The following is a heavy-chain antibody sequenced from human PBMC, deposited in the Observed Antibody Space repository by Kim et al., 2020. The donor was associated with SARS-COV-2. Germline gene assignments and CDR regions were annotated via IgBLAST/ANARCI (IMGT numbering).Heavy chain of an antibody. CDR2: NP. D-gene: IGHD2-8*02. CDR3: ARDSSGYFDS. V-gene: IGHV7-4-1*02. Sequence: NPTYAQGFTGPFVFSMDTSVSTAYLQISSLKAEDTAVYFCARDSSGYFDSWGQGTLVTVSS. J-gene: IGHJ4*02.